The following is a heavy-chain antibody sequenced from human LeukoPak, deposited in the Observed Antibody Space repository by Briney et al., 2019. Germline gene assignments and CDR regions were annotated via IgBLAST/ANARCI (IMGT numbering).Heavy chain of an antibody. CDR2: INPNSGGT. V-gene: IGHV1-2*02. D-gene: IGHD2-2*01. Sequence: WASVKVSCKASGYTFTGYYMHWVRQAPGQGLEWMGWINPNSGGTNYAQKFQGRVTMTRDTSISTAYMELSRLRSDDTAVYYRAREGAEWRSSTSCLTPWGQGTLVTVSS. CDR1: GYTFTGYY. CDR3: AREGAEWRSSTSCLTP. J-gene: IGHJ5*02.